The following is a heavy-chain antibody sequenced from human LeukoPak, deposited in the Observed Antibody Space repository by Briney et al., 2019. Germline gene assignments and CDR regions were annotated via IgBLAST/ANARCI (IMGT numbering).Heavy chain of an antibody. CDR3: AKESGSYGSGFDY. CDR1: GFTFSSYA. J-gene: IGHJ4*02. Sequence: GGSLRLSCAASGFTFSSYAMSWVRQAPGKGLEWVSGISWNSGSIGYADSVKGRFTISRDNAKNSLYLQMNSLRAEDTALYYCAKESGSYGSGFDYWGQGTLVTVSS. V-gene: IGHV3-9*01. D-gene: IGHD1-26*01. CDR2: ISWNSGSI.